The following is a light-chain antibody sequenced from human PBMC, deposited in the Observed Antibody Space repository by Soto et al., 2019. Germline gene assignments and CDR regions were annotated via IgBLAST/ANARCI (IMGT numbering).Light chain of an antibody. CDR2: GAS. Sequence: EIVMTQSPGTLSVSPGERATLSCGASQSIDNSLAWYQQKPGQAPRLLLYGASTRATGVPARFSGSGSGTEFTLTISSLQSDDFAVYYCQQYKIWPPITFGQGTRLEI. CDR1: QSIDNS. J-gene: IGKJ5*01. CDR3: QQYKIWPPIT. V-gene: IGKV3-15*01.